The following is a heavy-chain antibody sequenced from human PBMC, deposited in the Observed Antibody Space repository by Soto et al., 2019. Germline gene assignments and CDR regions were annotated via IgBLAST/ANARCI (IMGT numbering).Heavy chain of an antibody. CDR3: AREIPPGVAARDYGMDV. J-gene: IGHJ6*02. D-gene: IGHD6-6*01. CDR1: GGSISSGDYY. CDR2: IYYSGST. V-gene: IGHV4-30-4*01. Sequence: QVQLQESGPGLVKPSQTLSLTCTVSGGSISSGDYYWSWIRQPPGKGLEWIGYIYYSGSTYYNPSLKSRVTISVDTSKNQFSLKLSSVTAADTAVYYCAREIPPGVAARDYGMDVWGQGTTVTVSS.